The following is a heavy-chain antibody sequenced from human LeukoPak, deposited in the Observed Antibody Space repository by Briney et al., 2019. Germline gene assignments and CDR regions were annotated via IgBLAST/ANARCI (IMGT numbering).Heavy chain of an antibody. CDR1: GGSISSGSYY. Sequence: PSQTLSLTCTVSGGSISSGSYYWSWIRQPAGKGLEWIGRIYTSGSTNYNPSLKSRVTISVDTSKNQFSLKLSSVTAADTAVYYCARHDLADYGDYVMFDYWGQGTLVTVSS. CDR3: ARHDLADYGDYVMFDY. D-gene: IGHD4-17*01. V-gene: IGHV4-61*02. CDR2: IYTSGST. J-gene: IGHJ4*02.